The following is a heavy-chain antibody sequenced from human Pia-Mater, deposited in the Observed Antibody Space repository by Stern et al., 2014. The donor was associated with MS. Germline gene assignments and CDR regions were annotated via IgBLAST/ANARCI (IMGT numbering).Heavy chain of an antibody. Sequence: EVQLVESGAELIRPGESLKISCKGSGFKFSIYWIAWVRQMPGKGLEWMGITYPVDSETRYSPSFQGQVTMSADKSTSTAYLQWSSLNASDTAMYFCARQTTAWASDVWGQGTLVTVSS. CDR1: GFKFSIYW. CDR2: TYPVDSET. V-gene: IGHV5-51*01. CDR3: ARQTTAWASDV. J-gene: IGHJ4*02. D-gene: IGHD1-14*01.